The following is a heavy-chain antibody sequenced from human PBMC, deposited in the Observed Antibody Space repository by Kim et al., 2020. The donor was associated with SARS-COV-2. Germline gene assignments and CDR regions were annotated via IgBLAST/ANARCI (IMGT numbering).Heavy chain of an antibody. CDR3: ARGRWVATTASYYLDY. CDR1: GFTFTDYA. D-gene: IGHD5-12*01. Sequence: ASVKVSCKASGFTFTDYAIQWVRQAPGRGLEWMGWVNAGNGDRMSSQKLQGRVALTRDASATTAYMELSSLTSDDTALYYCARGRWVATTASYYLDYWGQ. V-gene: IGHV1-3*01. CDR2: VNAGNGDR. J-gene: IGHJ4*02.